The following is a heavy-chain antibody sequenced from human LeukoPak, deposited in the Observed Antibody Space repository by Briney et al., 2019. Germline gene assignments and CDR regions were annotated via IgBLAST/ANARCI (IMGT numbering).Heavy chain of an antibody. CDR1: GYTFTSYD. D-gene: IGHD3-3*01. CDR2: MNPNSGNT. CDR3: ARGKRSKTRITIFGVARGKNYYYYYMDV. J-gene: IGHJ6*03. V-gene: IGHV1-8*01. Sequence: ASVKVSCKASGYTFTSYDINWVRQATGQGLEWMGWMNPNSGNTGYAQKFQGRVTMTRNTSISTAYMELSSLRSEDTAVYYCARGKRSKTRITIFGVARGKNYYYYYMDVWGKGTTVTVPS.